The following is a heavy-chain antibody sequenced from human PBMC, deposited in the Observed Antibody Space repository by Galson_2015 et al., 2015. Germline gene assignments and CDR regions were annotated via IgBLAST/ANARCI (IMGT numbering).Heavy chain of an antibody. V-gene: IGHV4-39*07. CDR1: GGSIFSPGYY. D-gene: IGHD2-15*01. CDR3: AARARYCSGGSCYQFLLY. Sequence: SETLSLTCTVSGGSIFSPGYYWVWIRQSPGKGPEWIGGVYHSGTAYYNPSLQSRVTMSVDASKSQFSLKLNSVTAADTAVYYCAARARYCSGGSCYQFLLYWGQGILVTVSS. CDR2: VYHSGTA. J-gene: IGHJ4*02.